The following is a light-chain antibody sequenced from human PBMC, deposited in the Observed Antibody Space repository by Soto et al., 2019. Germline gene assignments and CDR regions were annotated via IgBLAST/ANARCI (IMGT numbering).Light chain of an antibody. Sequence: EIVMTQSPATLSVSPGERATLSCRASQSVSSNLAWYQQKPGQAPRLLISGASTRATGIPARFSGSGSGTEFTLIISSLQSEDFAVYYCQQYNNWPRTFGQGTKVEIK. CDR1: QSVSSN. J-gene: IGKJ1*01. CDR2: GAS. V-gene: IGKV3-15*01. CDR3: QQYNNWPRT.